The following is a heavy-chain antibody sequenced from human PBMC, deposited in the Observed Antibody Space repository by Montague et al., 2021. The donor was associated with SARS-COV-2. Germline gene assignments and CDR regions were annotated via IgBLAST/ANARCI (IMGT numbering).Heavy chain of an antibody. J-gene: IGHJ4*02. CDR3: ARLSGYYGV. D-gene: IGHD3-3*01. CDR2: INQSGST. CDR1: GGSFSGYY. V-gene: IGHV4-34*01. Sequence: SETLSLTCDVYGGSFSGYYWSWIRQSPGKGLEWIGEINQSGSTHYNPSLKSRVILSVDTSKNQFSLNLRSVTAADAAFYYCARLSGYYGVWGQGTLVTVSS.